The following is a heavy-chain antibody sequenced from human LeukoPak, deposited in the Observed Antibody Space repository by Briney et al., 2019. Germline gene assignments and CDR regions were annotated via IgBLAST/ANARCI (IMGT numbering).Heavy chain of an antibody. CDR2: ISAYNGNT. Sequence: ASVKVSCKASGHTFTSYGISWVRQAPGQGLEWMGWISAYNGNTNYAQKLQGRVTMTTDTSTSTAYMELRSLRSDDTAVYYCARGNYGPGIAVAGTITSYYYYGMDVWGQGTTVTVSS. CDR1: GHTFTSYG. D-gene: IGHD6-19*01. V-gene: IGHV1-18*01. CDR3: ARGNYGPGIAVAGTITSYYYYGMDV. J-gene: IGHJ6*02.